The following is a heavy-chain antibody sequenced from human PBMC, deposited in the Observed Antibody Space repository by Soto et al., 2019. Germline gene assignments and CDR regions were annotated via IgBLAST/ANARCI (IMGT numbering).Heavy chain of an antibody. J-gene: IGHJ2*01. CDR1: GFTFSSAR. D-gene: IGHD1-26*01. Sequence: GGSLRHSCAASGFTFSSARLNWFRQAPGKGLEWVSSISSSSSYIYYADSVKGRFTISRDNAKNSLYLQMNSLRAEDTAVYYCARDLLGYFDLWGRGTLVTVSS. CDR3: ARDLLGYFDL. V-gene: IGHV3-21*01. CDR2: ISSSSSYI.